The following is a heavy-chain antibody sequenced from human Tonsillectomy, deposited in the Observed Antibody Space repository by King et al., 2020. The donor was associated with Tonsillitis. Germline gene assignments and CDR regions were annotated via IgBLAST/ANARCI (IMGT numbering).Heavy chain of an antibody. CDR1: GGSFSGYY. V-gene: IGHV4-34*01. J-gene: IGHJ4*02. CDR3: ATGTYYKRMNS. CDR2: INHSGST. Sequence: VQLQQWGAGLLKPSETLSLTCAVYGGSFSGYYWSWIRQPPGKGLEWVGEINHSGSTYYNPSLESRVSVSVDTSKHQFSLTLSSVTAADTAVYYCATGTYYKRMNSWGQGTLVTVSS. D-gene: IGHD3-22*01.